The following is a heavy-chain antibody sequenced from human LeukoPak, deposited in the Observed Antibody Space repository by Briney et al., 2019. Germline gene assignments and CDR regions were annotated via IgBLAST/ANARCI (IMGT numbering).Heavy chain of an antibody. Sequence: KPSETLSLTCTVSGVSVGSAVYYWTWIRQPPGKGLEWIGYMYYSGNSNYNPFLKSRVTMSLDPSKNRFSLKLSSVTAADTAVYYCARSQSQSGSYRYYFAYWGQGTLVTVSS. CDR3: ARSQSQSGSYRYYFAY. D-gene: IGHD1-26*01. CDR2: MYYSGNS. CDR1: GVSVGSAVYY. V-gene: IGHV4-61*08. J-gene: IGHJ4*02.